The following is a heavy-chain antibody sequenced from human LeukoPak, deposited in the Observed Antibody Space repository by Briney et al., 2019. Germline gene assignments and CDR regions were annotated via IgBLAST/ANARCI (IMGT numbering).Heavy chain of an antibody. CDR3: ARANFLYCSSTSCLFDY. D-gene: IGHD2-2*01. Sequence: GASVKVSCKASGYTFTDYYMHWVRLAPGQGLAWMGWINPNSGGTKYVQKFQGWVTMTRDTSINTAYMELSRLTSDDTAVYYCARANFLYCSSTSCLFDYWGQGTLVTVSS. CDR2: INPNSGGT. J-gene: IGHJ4*02. CDR1: GYTFTDYY. V-gene: IGHV1-2*04.